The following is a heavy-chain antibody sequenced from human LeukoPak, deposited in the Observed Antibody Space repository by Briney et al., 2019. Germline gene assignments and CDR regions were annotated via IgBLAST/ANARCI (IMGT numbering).Heavy chain of an antibody. D-gene: IGHD1-14*01. V-gene: IGHV1-8*01. CDR1: GYPFTSYD. Sequence: ASVKVSCKASGYPFTSYDINWVRQATGQGLEWMGWMNSNSDNAGYTEKFQGRVTITRNTSISKVYMELSSLRSEDTAVYFCARRTGNHYGPFDYWGQGTLVTASS. CDR3: ARRTGNHYGPFDY. J-gene: IGHJ4*02. CDR2: MNSNSDNA.